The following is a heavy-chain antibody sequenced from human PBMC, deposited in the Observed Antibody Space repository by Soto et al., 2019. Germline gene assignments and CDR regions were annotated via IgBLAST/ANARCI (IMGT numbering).Heavy chain of an antibody. CDR3: ARGAVAAGDFDY. D-gene: IGHD2-15*01. Sequence: PGGSLRLSYAASGSAFRTHGMHWVRQAPGKGLEWVAVIWGDESKKYYADSVKGRFTISKDNSKNTLFLQMNTLRAEDTAVYYCARGAVAAGDFDYWGQGTLVTVSS. CDR1: GSAFRTHG. J-gene: IGHJ4*02. V-gene: IGHV3-33*01. CDR2: IWGDESKK.